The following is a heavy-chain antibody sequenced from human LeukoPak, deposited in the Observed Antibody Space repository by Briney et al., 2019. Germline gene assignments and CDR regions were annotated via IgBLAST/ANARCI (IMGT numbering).Heavy chain of an antibody. J-gene: IGHJ4*02. CDR1: GGSISSSSYY. CDR3: ARLLSGFLWYFDY. CDR2: IYYSGST. V-gene: IGHV4-39*01. Sequence: SETLSLTCTVSGGSISSSSYYWDWIRQPPGKGLEWIGSIYYSGSTYYNPSLKSRVTISVDTSKNQFSLKVSSVTAADTAVYYCARLLSGFLWYFDYWGQGTLVTVSS. D-gene: IGHD3-3*01.